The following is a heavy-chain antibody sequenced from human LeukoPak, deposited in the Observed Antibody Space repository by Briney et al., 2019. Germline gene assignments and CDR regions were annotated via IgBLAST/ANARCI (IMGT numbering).Heavy chain of an antibody. J-gene: IGHJ5*02. CDR3: AKDPDSSGYFGNWFDP. Sequence: GGSLRLSCAASGFTFSSYAMSWVRQAPGKGLEWVSAISGSGGSTYYADSVKGRFTISRDNSKNTLYLQMNSLRAEDTAVYYCAKDPDSSGYFGNWFDPWGQGTLVTVSS. CDR1: GFTFSSYA. CDR2: ISGSGGST. D-gene: IGHD3-22*01. V-gene: IGHV3-23*01.